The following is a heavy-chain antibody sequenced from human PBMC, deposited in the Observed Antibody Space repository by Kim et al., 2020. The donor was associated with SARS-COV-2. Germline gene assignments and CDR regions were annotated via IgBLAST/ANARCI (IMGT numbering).Heavy chain of an antibody. J-gene: IGHJ5*02. CDR3: ARSGYCSSTSCYGGDHWFDP. V-gene: IGHV5-51*01. D-gene: IGHD2-2*01. Sequence: GESLKISCKGSGYSFTSYWIGWVRQMPGKGLEWMGIIYPGDSDTRYSPSFQGQVTISADKSISTAYLQWSSLKASDTAMYYCARSGYCSSTSCYGGDHWFDPWGQGTLVTVSS. CDR1: GYSFTSYW. CDR2: IYPGDSDT.